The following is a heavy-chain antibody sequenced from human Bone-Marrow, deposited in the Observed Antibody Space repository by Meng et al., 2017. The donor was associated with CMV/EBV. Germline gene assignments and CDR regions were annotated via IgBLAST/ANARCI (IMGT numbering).Heavy chain of an antibody. V-gene: IGHV3-13*01. CDR3: ARAQSSSVSLSVLGMDV. D-gene: IGHD6-6*01. Sequence: GGSLRLSCAASGFTFSSYDMHWVRQATGKGLEWVSAIGTAGDTYYPGSVKGRFTISRENATNSLYLQMNSLRAGDTAVAYFARAQSSSVSLSVLGMDVWGQGTTVTVSS. CDR2: IGTAGDT. CDR1: GFTFSSYD. J-gene: IGHJ6*02.